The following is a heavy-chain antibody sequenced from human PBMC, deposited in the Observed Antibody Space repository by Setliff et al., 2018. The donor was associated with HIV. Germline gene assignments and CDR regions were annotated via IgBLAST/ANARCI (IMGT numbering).Heavy chain of an antibody. Sequence: SETLSLTCTVSGGSSISSSYYWVWIRQPPGKGLEWIGDVYYSGVTYYNASLKSRVTMSIDRSKNHFSLTMTSVTAADTAVYYCARRGRGAFPYYSIDYWGQGILVTVPQ. CDR3: ARRGRGAFPYYSIDY. CDR1: GGSSISSSYY. CDR2: VYYSGVT. V-gene: IGHV4-39*02. J-gene: IGHJ4*02. D-gene: IGHD2-15*01.